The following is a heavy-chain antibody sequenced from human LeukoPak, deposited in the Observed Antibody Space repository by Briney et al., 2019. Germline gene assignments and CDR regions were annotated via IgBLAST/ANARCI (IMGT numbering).Heavy chain of an antibody. Sequence: SETLSLTCTVSGGSISSYYWSWIRQPPGKGLEWIGYIYYSGSTNYSPSLKSRVTISVDTSKNQFSLKLSSVTAADTAVYYCASSYGSGSYYLNYYYMDVWGKGTTVTVSS. CDR1: GGSISSYY. J-gene: IGHJ6*03. D-gene: IGHD3-10*01. CDR3: ASSYGSGSYYLNYYYMDV. CDR2: IYYSGST. V-gene: IGHV4-59*01.